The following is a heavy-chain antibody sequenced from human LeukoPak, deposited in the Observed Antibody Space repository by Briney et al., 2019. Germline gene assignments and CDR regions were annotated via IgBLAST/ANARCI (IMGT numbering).Heavy chain of an antibody. D-gene: IGHD5-12*01. Sequence: GASVKVYCKASGGTFSSYAISWMRQAPGQGLEWMGGIIPIFGTANYAQKFQGRVTITADKSTSTAYMELSSLRSEDTAVYYCALVATIHRSFDYWGQGTLVTVSS. J-gene: IGHJ4*02. CDR1: GGTFSSYA. CDR3: ALVATIHRSFDY. CDR2: IIPIFGTA. V-gene: IGHV1-69*06.